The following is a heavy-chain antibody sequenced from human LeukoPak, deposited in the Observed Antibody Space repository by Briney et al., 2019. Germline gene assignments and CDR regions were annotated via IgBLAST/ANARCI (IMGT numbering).Heavy chain of an antibody. D-gene: IGHD3-22*01. V-gene: IGHV3-7*01. CDR1: GLTFNSNW. CDR2: IKQDGSVK. Sequence: GGSLRLSCVASGLTFNSNWMSWVRQAPGKGLEWVANIKQDGSVKYYVDSVKGRFTISRDNAKNSVSLQMNSLRVEDTAVYYCARDKYYDRYFDSWGQGTLVTVSS. CDR3: ARDKYYDRYFDS. J-gene: IGHJ4*02.